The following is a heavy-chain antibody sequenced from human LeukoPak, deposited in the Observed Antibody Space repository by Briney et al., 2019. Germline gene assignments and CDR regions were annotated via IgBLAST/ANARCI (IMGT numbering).Heavy chain of an antibody. V-gene: IGHV4-34*01. CDR3: AREERVGEFQYWFDP. CDR2: INHSGST. J-gene: IGHJ5*02. Sequence: SETLSLTCAVYGGSFSGYYWSWIRQPPGKGLEWIGEINHSGSTNYNPSLKSRVTISVDTSKNQFSLKLSSVTAADTAVYYCAREERVGEFQYWFDPWGQGTLVTVSS. CDR1: GGSFSGYY. D-gene: IGHD3-10*01.